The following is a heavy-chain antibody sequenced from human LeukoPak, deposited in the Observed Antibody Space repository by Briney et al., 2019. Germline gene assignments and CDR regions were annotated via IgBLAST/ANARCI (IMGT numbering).Heavy chain of an antibody. CDR3: ARMVRERHSFDI. V-gene: IGHV4-34*01. CDR2: INHSGNI. Sequence: SETLSLTCAVYGGSFSAYYWSWIRRPPGKGLGWIAEINHSGNINYNPSLESRVTLSVDTSKHQFSLRLRSVTAADTAVYFCARMVRERHSFDIWGQGRGVTVSS. J-gene: IGHJ3*02. D-gene: IGHD3-10*01. CDR1: GGSFSAYY.